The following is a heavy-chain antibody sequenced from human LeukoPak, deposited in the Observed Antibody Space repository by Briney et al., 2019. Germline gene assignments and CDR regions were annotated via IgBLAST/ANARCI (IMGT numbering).Heavy chain of an antibody. CDR1: GYTFTSYY. V-gene: IGHV1-46*01. Sequence: ASVKVSCKASGYTFTSYYMHWVRQAPGQGLEWMGIINPSGGSTSYAQKFQGRVTMTRDTSTSTAYMELSSLRSEDTAVYYCARGLLDVVVPAATYYYYYGMDVWGQGTTVTVSS. J-gene: IGHJ6*02. CDR2: INPSGGST. CDR3: ARGLLDVVVPAATYYYYYGMDV. D-gene: IGHD2-2*01.